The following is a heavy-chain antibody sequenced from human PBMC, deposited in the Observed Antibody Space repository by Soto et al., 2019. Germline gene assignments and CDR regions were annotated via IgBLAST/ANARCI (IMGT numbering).Heavy chain of an antibody. D-gene: IGHD2-15*01. CDR2: ISYDGSNK. V-gene: IGHV3-30*18. CDR1: GFTFSSYG. Sequence: GGSLRLSCAASGFTFSSYGMHWVRQAPGKGLEWVAVISYDGSNKYYADSVKGRFTISRDNSKNTLYLQMNSLRAEDTAVYYCEKEVYCSGGSCYSGMGHYYYYGMGVWGKGTTVTVSS. J-gene: IGHJ6*04. CDR3: EKEVYCSGGSCYSGMGHYYYYGMGV.